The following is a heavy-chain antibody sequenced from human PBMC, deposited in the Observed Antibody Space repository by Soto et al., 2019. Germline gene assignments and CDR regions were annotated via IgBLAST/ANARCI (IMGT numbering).Heavy chain of an antibody. CDR1: GFTFSSYG. CDR2: IWYDGSNK. CDR3: ARGQWELPDYYGMDV. J-gene: IGHJ6*02. D-gene: IGHD1-26*01. Sequence: QVQLVESGGGVVQPGRSLRLSCAASGFTFSSYGMHWVRQAPGKGLEWVAVIWYDGSNKYYADSVKGRFTISRDNSKNTLYLQMNSLRVEDTAVYYCARGQWELPDYYGMDVWGQGTTVTVSS. V-gene: IGHV3-33*01.